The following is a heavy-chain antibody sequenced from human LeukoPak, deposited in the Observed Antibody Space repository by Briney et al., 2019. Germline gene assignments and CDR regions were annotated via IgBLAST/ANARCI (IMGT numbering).Heavy chain of an antibody. CDR1: GFTFSSYA. CDR3: AKESRYCSGGSCYFDY. Sequence: TGGSLRLSCAASGFTFSSYAMSWVRQAPGKGLEWVSAISGSGGSTYYADSGKGRFTISRDNSKNTLYLQMNSLRAEDTAVYYCAKESRYCSGGSCYFDYWGQGTLVTVSS. D-gene: IGHD2-15*01. V-gene: IGHV3-23*01. J-gene: IGHJ4*02. CDR2: ISGSGGST.